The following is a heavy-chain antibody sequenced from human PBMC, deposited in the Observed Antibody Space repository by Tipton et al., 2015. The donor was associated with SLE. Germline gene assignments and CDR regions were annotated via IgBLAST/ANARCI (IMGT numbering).Heavy chain of an antibody. D-gene: IGHD1-26*01. CDR3: ARGGGSYYDY. CDR2: VSHSGSS. V-gene: IGHV4-38-2*01. Sequence: TLSLTCAVSGFSISTDFSWGWVRQPPGEGLGWIGSVSHSGSSYYNPSLKGRVTISLDTSQNNFSLNLRSVTAADTAVYYCARGGGSYYDYWGQGTLVTVSS. J-gene: IGHJ4*02. CDR1: GFSISTDFS.